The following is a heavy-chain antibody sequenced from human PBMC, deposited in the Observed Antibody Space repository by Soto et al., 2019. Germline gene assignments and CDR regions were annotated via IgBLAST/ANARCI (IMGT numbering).Heavy chain of an antibody. CDR3: AHSLLPAASVYYFDY. CDR1: GFSLSTSGVG. D-gene: IGHD2-2*01. V-gene: IGHV2-5*02. Sequence: GPTLVNPTQTLTLTCTFSGFSLSTSGVGVGWIRQPPGKALEWLALIYWDDDKRYSPPLKSRLTIPKDTSKNQVVLTMTNMDPVDTATYYCAHSLLPAASVYYFDYWGQGTLVTVSA. J-gene: IGHJ4*02. CDR2: IYWDDDK.